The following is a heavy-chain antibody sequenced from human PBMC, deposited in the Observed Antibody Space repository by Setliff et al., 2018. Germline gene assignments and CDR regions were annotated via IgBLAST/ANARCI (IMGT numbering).Heavy chain of an antibody. CDR2: MNPNSGNT. J-gene: IGHJ4*02. D-gene: IGHD3-3*01. CDR3: ARRGLGYDFWSGYYTMYYFDY. CDR1: GYTFTSYD. V-gene: IGHV1-8*03. Sequence: GASVKVSCKASGYTFTSYDINWVRQATGQGLECMGWMNPNSGNTGYAQKFQGGVTITRNTSISTAYMELSSLRSEDTAVYYCARRGLGYDFWSGYYTMYYFDYWGQGTLVTVSS.